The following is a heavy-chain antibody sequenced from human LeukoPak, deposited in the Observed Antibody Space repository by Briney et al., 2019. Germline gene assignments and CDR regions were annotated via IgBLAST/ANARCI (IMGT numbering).Heavy chain of an antibody. CDR2: IYYSGTT. D-gene: IGHD5-18*01. J-gene: IGHJ3*02. V-gene: IGHV4-59*02. CDR3: AREITVDTAMVAAFDI. Sequence: SETLSLTCTVSGGSVNGHYWSWIRPPPGKGLEWIGYIYYSGTTNYNPSLKSRVTMLLHTSKTQFSLKLNSVTAADTAVYFCAREITVDTAMVAAFDIWGQGTMVTVSS. CDR1: GGSVNGHY.